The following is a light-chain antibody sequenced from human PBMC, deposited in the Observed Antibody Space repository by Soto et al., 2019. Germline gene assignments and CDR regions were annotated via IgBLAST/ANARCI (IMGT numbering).Light chain of an antibody. V-gene: IGKV3-15*01. CDR3: QQFNNWPWT. CDR1: QSISTN. CDR2: GAS. J-gene: IGKJ1*01. Sequence: EIVMTQSPVTLTVSPGERATLYCRASQSISTNLAWHQQKPGQATRLLIYGASTRATGIPARFSGSGSGTEFTLTISSLQSEDLAVYYCQQFNNWPWTFGQGTEVEI.